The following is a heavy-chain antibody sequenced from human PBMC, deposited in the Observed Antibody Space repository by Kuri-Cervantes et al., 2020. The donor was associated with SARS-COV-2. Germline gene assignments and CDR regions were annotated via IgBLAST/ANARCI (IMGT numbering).Heavy chain of an antibody. CDR2: IYHIGGT. CDR1: GGSISSTSYY. Sequence: SETLSLTCTVSGGSISSTSYYWDWIRQPPGKGLEWIGYIYHIGGTYYNPPLKIRVTISVDRSKNQFSLKLRSVTAADTAVYYCARDGSGGDADYWGQGTLVTVSS. D-gene: IGHD2-15*01. V-gene: IGHV4-39*07. CDR3: ARDGSGGDADY. J-gene: IGHJ4*02.